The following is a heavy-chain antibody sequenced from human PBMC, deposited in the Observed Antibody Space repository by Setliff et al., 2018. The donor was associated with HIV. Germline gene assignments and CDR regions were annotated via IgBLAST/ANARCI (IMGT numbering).Heavy chain of an antibody. Sequence: ASVKVSCKASGGTFSSYGISWVRQAPKQGLERMGKIIPIFGTTDYAQKFQGRVTITRDTSASTAYMELSSLTSEDTAVYYCAKGGDRAMINFDHWGQGTLVTVSS. CDR3: AKGGDRAMINFDH. D-gene: IGHD5-18*01. V-gene: IGHV1-69*05. J-gene: IGHJ4*02. CDR1: GGTFSSYG. CDR2: IIPIFGTT.